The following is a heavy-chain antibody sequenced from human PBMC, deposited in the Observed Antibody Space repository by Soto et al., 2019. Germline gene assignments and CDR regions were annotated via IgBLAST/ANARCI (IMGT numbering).Heavy chain of an antibody. Sequence: EVQLVESGGGLVQPGRSLRLSCAASGFTFDDYAMHWVRQVPGKGLEWVSGISWTSDTIGYADSVKGRFTISRDNAKNSLYLQMNSLRAEDTAFYYCVKGLFRDYGEGYYYGLDVWGQGTTVTVSS. CDR3: VKGLFRDYGEGYYYGLDV. CDR2: ISWTSDTI. D-gene: IGHD4-17*01. V-gene: IGHV3-9*01. CDR1: GFTFDDYA. J-gene: IGHJ6*02.